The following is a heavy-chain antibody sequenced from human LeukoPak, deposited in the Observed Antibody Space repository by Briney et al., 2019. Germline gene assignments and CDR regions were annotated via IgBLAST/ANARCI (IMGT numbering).Heavy chain of an antibody. CDR1: GYSFRTYW. CDR3: ARELSSSVDY. Sequence: GESLKISCKGSGYSFRTYWIGWVRQMPGKGLEWMGSIYPGDSDTRYSPSFQGQVTIAADKSISTAYLQWSSLKASDTAMYYCARELSSSVDYWGQGTLVTVSS. J-gene: IGHJ4*02. CDR2: IYPGDSDT. D-gene: IGHD2-2*01. V-gene: IGHV5-51*01.